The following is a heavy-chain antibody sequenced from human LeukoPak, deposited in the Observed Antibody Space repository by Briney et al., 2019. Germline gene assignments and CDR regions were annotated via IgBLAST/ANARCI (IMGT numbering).Heavy chain of an antibody. CDR2: ISGSAGKI. J-gene: IGHJ4*02. V-gene: IGHV3-23*01. CDR3: AGRVTGYSSGYVY. Sequence: PGGSLRLSCVASGFTFSNYAMSWVRQAPGKGLDWVSVISGSAGKIRYAGYVKGRFTISRDNSENTVYLQMNNLRAEDTAVYYCAGRVTGYSSGYVYWGQGTLVTVSS. D-gene: IGHD5-18*01. CDR1: GFTFSNYA.